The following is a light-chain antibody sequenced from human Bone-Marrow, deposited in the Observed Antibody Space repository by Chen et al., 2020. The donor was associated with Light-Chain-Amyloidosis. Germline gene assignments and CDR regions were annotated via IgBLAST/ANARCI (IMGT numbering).Light chain of an antibody. Sequence: SYVLTQPSSVSVAPGQTATIACGGNNIGSTSVHWYQQTPGQAPLLVVYYDSDRPSGIPERLSGSNCGNTATLTISRVEDGDEADYYCQVWDRSSDRPVFGGGTKLNVL. J-gene: IGLJ3*02. V-gene: IGLV3-21*02. CDR3: QVWDRSSDRPV. CDR2: YDS. CDR1: NIGSTS.